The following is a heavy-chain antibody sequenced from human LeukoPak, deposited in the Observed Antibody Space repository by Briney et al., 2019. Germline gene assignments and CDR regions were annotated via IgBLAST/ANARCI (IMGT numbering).Heavy chain of an antibody. Sequence: GGSLRLSCAASGFTFSSYGMHWVRQAPGKGLEWVAFIRYDGSNKYYADSVKGRFTISRDNSKNTLYLQMNSLRAEDTAGYYCAIAVGGSYGSDYWGQGTLVTVSS. V-gene: IGHV3-30*02. CDR3: AIAVGGSYGSDY. CDR2: IRYDGSNK. CDR1: GFTFSSYG. J-gene: IGHJ4*02. D-gene: IGHD1-26*01.